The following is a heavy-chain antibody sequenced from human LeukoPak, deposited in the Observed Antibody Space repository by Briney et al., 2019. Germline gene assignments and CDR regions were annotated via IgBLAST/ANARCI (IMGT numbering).Heavy chain of an antibody. CDR3: AKDRSKGYGSGSSYIRAQKYYFDY. CDR2: ISSSGSTI. Sequence: PGGSLRLSCAASGFTFSDYYMSWIRQAPGKGLEWVSYISSSGSTIYYADSVKGRFTISRDNSKNTLYLQMSSLRADDTAVYCCAKDRSKGYGSGSSYIRAQKYYFDYWGQGTLVTVSS. V-gene: IGHV3-11*04. CDR1: GFTFSDYY. D-gene: IGHD3-10*01. J-gene: IGHJ4*02.